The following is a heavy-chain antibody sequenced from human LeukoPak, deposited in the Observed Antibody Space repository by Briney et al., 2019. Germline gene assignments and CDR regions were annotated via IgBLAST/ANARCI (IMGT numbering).Heavy chain of an antibody. V-gene: IGHV1-18*01. CDR2: ISAYNGNT. Sequence: GASVKVSCKASGYTFTSYGISWVRQAPGQGLEWMGWISAYNGNTNYAQKLQGRVTMTTDTSTSTAYMELRSLRSDDTAVYYCARGVLLWFGELLGGWFDPWGQGTLVTVSS. CDR1: GYTFTSYG. CDR3: ARGVLLWFGELLGGWFDP. D-gene: IGHD3-10*01. J-gene: IGHJ5*02.